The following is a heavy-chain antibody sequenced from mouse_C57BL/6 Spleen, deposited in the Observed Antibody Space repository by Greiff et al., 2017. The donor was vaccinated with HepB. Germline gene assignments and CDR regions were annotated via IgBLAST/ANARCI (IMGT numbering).Heavy chain of an antibody. CDR1: GFSLSTSGMG. V-gene: IGHV8-12*01. CDR3: ARYYYGSSYWYFDV. CDR2: IYWDDDK. Sequence: ESGPGILQSSQTLSLTCSFSGFSLSTSGMGVSWIRQPSGKGLEWLAHIYWDDDKRYNPSLKSRLTISKDTSRNQVFLKITSVDTADTATYYCARYYYGSSYWYFDVWGTGTTVTVSS. J-gene: IGHJ1*03. D-gene: IGHD1-1*01.